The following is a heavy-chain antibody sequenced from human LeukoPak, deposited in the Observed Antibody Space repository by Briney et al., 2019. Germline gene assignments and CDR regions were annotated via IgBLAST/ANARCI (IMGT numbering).Heavy chain of an antibody. D-gene: IGHD3-9*01. CDR2: ISYDGSNK. J-gene: IGHJ4*02. CDR3: AKDSGILTGYFDY. Sequence: AGGSLRLSCAASGFTFSSYGMHWVRQAPGKGLEWVAVISYDGSNKYYADSVKGRFTISRDNSKNTLYLQMNSLRAEDTAVYYCAKDSGILTGYFDYWGQGTLVTVSS. V-gene: IGHV3-30*18. CDR1: GFTFSSYG.